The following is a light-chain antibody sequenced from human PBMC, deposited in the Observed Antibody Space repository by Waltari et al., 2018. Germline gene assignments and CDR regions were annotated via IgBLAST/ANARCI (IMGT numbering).Light chain of an antibody. Sequence: EIVLTQSPGTLSLSPGERATLSCRASQSISRNYIAWYQKKPGQAPRFLISDASSRATGIPDRFSGSGSGTDFTLTISRLEPEDFAVYYCQQYAQSPLTFGGGTKVEIK. CDR2: DAS. V-gene: IGKV3-20*01. CDR1: QSISRNY. CDR3: QQYAQSPLT. J-gene: IGKJ4*01.